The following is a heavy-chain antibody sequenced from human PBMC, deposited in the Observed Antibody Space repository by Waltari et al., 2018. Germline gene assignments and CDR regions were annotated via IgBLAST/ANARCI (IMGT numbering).Heavy chain of an antibody. Sequence: SGLGLVQPGGSLILSWTASGAPIASNYMNWLRQAPGKGLEWISVIFADGTTHFADSVRGRFVISRDKSENTLYLQMNFVRADDSSVYYCTRGGHPNSWGQGTLVTVSS. V-gene: IGHV3-66*02. D-gene: IGHD7-27*01. J-gene: IGHJ1*01. CDR2: IFADGTT. CDR3: TRGGHPNS. CDR1: GAPIASNY.